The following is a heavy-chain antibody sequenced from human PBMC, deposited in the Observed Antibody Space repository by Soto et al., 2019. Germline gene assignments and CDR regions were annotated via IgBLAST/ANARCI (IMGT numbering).Heavy chain of an antibody. Sequence: GASVKVYCKASGGIFSRDAISWGRQAPGQGLEWMGGIIPIFGTANYAQKFQGRVTITADESTSTAYMELSSLRSEDTAVYYCASRGGDIVVVPDYYYYYGMGVWGQRPTGTVSS. CDR3: ASRGGDIVVVPDYYYYYGMGV. CDR1: GGIFSRDA. J-gene: IGHJ6*02. CDR2: IIPIFGTA. D-gene: IGHD2-2*01. V-gene: IGHV1-69*13.